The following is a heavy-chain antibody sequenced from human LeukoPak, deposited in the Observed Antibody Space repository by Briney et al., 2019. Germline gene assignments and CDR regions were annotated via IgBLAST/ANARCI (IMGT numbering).Heavy chain of an antibody. CDR1: GFTFSSYS. J-gene: IGHJ6*03. CDR3: AATYDILTGYAKRYYMDV. V-gene: IGHV3-48*04. D-gene: IGHD3-9*01. CDR2: IRSIGSPI. Sequence: GGSLRLSCAASGFTFSSYSMNWVRQAPGGGLGWVSYIRSIGSPIYYADSVKGRFTISRDNAKNSLYLQMNSLRAEDTAVYYCAATYDILTGYAKRYYMDVWGKGTTVTVS.